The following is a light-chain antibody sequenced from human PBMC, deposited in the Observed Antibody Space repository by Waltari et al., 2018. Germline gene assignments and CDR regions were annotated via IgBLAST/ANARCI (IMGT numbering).Light chain of an antibody. Sequence: DIQMTQSPSTLSASVGDRATTTCRASQSISSWLAWYQQKPGKAPKLLIYKASSLESGVPSRFSGSGSGTEFTLTISSLQPDDFATYYCQQYNSYSWTFGQGTKVEIK. CDR2: KAS. J-gene: IGKJ1*01. CDR3: QQYNSYSWT. V-gene: IGKV1-5*03. CDR1: QSISSW.